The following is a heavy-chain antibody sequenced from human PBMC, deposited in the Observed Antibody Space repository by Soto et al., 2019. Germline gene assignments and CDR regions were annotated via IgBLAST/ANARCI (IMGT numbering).Heavy chain of an antibody. V-gene: IGHV1-46*03. Sequence: QVVQSGAEVRKPGASVKVSCKASGYSLTTYYIHWFSHATGQGLECMAIINPNGGSTNSAQKFQGRVTVTRDMSASTVYMELSSLRSDDTAVYYCAAFCIAGGCPPGPGNWGRGTMVTVSS. CDR3: AAFCIAGGCPPGPGN. CDR1: GYSLTTYY. CDR2: INPNGGST. D-gene: IGHD2-15*01. J-gene: IGHJ3*01.